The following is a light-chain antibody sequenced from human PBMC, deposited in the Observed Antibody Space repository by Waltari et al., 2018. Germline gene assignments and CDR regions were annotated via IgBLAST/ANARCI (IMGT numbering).Light chain of an antibody. V-gene: IGLV2-8*01. CDR1: SSDVGGNNF. CDR3: SSYGNRNVV. J-gene: IGLJ2*01. CDR2: EAT. Sequence: QSALTQPPSASGSPGQSVTISCTGTSSDVGGNNFVSWYQQYPGQAPKVIIYEATKRPSGVPDRFSGSKSGNTASLTVSGLQAEEEADYYCSSYGNRNVVFGGGTKVTVL.